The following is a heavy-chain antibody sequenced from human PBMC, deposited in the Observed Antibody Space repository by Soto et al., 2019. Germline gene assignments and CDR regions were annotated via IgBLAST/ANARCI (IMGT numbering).Heavy chain of an antibody. D-gene: IGHD3-10*01. CDR2: ISAYNGNT. CDR1: GYTFTSYG. Sequence: ASVKVSCKASGYTFTSYGISWVRQAPGQGLEWMGWISAYNGNTNYAQKLQGRVTMTTDTSTSTAYMELRSLRSDDTAVYYCARVGGRGFRGGRYGMDVWGQGTTVTVSS. CDR3: ARVGGRGFRGGRYGMDV. V-gene: IGHV1-18*04. J-gene: IGHJ6*02.